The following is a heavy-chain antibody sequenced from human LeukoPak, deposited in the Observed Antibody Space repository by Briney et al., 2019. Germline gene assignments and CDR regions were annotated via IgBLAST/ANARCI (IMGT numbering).Heavy chain of an antibody. D-gene: IGHD6-19*01. CDR1: GFSFDDYD. CDR2: TVWKGRHT. J-gene: IGHJ5*02. Sequence: GGSLRLSCAPSGFSFDDYDMAWLRHAPGKGLEWVSATVWKGRHTSYAGSVTGRLTISRENAKKSLYLQRDSRRAEETALYYGAREVYRIGVGGFDPWGQGTLVIVSS. CDR3: AREVYRIGVGGFDP. V-gene: IGHV3-20*04.